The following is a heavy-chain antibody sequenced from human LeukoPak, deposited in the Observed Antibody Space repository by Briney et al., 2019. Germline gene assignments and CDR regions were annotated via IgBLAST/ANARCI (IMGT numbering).Heavy chain of an antibody. CDR1: GFTFSSYW. Sequence: PGGSLRLSCAASGFTFSSYWMSWVRQAPGKGLEWVANIKQDGSEKYYVDSVKGRFTISRDNSKNTLYLQMNSLRAEDTAVYYCARGEVGAALDYWGQGTLVTVSS. CDR3: ARGEVGAALDY. CDR2: IKQDGSEK. J-gene: IGHJ4*02. V-gene: IGHV3-7*03. D-gene: IGHD2-15*01.